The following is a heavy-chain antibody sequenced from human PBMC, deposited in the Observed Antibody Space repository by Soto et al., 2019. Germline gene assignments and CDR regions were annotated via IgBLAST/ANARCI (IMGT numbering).Heavy chain of an antibody. V-gene: IGHV1-69*02. D-gene: IGHD3-3*01. CDR3: AAADYDFWSGSGYYGMDV. J-gene: IGHJ6*02. CDR2: IIPILGIA. Sequence: SVKVSCKASGGTFSSYTISWVRQAPGQGLEWMGRIIPILGIANYAQKFQGRVTITADKSTSTAYMELSSLRSEDTAVYYCAAADYDFWSGSGYYGMDVWGQGTTVTVSS. CDR1: GGTFSSYT.